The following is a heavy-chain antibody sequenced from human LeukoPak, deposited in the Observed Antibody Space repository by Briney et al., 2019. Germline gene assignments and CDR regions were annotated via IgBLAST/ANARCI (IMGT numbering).Heavy chain of an antibody. V-gene: IGHV1-2*02. J-gene: IGHJ3*02. Sequence: ASVKVSCKASGYTFTGYYMHWVRQAPGQGLEWMGWINPNSGGTNYAQKFQGRVTMTRDTSISTAYMELSRLRSDDTAVYYCARGGRKTNVLRWYPKTAAFDIWGQGTMVTVSS. CDR2: INPNSGGT. CDR3: ARGGRKTNVLRWYPKTAAFDI. D-gene: IGHD4-23*01. CDR1: GYTFTGYY.